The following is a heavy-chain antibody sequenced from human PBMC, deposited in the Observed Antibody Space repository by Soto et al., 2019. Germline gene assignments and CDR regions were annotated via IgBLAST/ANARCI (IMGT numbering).Heavy chain of an antibody. D-gene: IGHD2-2*02. V-gene: IGHV1-69*01. J-gene: IGHJ6*02. CDR1: GGIFSTSG. CDR2: VSPLFGTP. Sequence: QVQLVQSGAEVRKPGSSVKVSCKTSGGIFSTSGIAWVRQAPGQGLEWMGGVSPLFGTPNYPQNFQGRVAMTSDESTTTDFLELRNLTLDDTAVYYCARGRCNSPSGYYDGMAVWGQGTTVIVSS. CDR3: ARGRCNSPSGYYDGMAV.